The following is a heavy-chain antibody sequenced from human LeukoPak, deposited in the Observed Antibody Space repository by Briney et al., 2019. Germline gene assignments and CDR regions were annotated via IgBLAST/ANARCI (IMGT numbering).Heavy chain of an antibody. V-gene: IGHV3-23*01. Sequence: PGGSLRLSCAASGFTFSSYAMSWVRQAPGKGLEWVSAISGSGGSTYYADSVKGRFTISRDNSKNTLYLQMNSLRAEDTAVYYCARDKIVGPTYYDYWGQGTLVTVSS. D-gene: IGHD1-26*01. CDR3: ARDKIVGPTYYDY. CDR2: ISGSGGST. J-gene: IGHJ4*02. CDR1: GFTFSSYA.